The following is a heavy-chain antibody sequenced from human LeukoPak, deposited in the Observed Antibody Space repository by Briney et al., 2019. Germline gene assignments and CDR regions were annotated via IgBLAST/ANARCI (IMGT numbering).Heavy chain of an antibody. J-gene: IGHJ3*02. V-gene: IGHV1-69*05. CDR3: ARDDVVGARLRDAFDI. CDR1: GGTFSSYA. D-gene: IGHD1-26*01. CDR2: IIPIFGTA. Sequence: ASVKVSCKASGGTFSSYAISWVRQAPGQGLGWMGRIIPIFGTANYAQKIQGRVTITTDESTSTAYMELSSLRSEDTAVYYCARDDVVGARLRDAFDIWGQGTMVTVSS.